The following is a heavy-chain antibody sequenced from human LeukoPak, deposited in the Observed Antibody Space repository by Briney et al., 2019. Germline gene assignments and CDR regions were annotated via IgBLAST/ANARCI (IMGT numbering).Heavy chain of an antibody. CDR1: GFTFSSYS. Sequence: AGGSLRLSCSASGFTFSSYSMNWVRQAPGKGLEWVSYISSSSSTIYYADSVKGRFTISRDNAKNSLYLQMNSLRDEDTAVYYCARTPLEMATINGAFDIWGQGTMVTVSS. J-gene: IGHJ3*02. CDR2: ISSSSSTI. D-gene: IGHD5-24*01. CDR3: ARTPLEMATINGAFDI. V-gene: IGHV3-48*02.